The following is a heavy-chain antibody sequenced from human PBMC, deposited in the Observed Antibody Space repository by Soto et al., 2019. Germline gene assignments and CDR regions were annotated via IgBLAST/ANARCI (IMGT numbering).Heavy chain of an antibody. CDR1: GGTFSSYA. V-gene: IGHV1-69*13. CDR3: AGTYYDYVSDLQPRYYFDY. D-gene: IGHD3-16*01. J-gene: IGHJ4*02. CDR2: IIPIFGTA. Sequence: ASVKVSCKASGGTFSSYAISWVRQAPGQGLEWMGGIIPIFGTANYAQKFQGRVTITADESTSTAYMELSSLRSEDTAVYYCAGTYYDYVSDLQPRYYFDYWGQGTLVTVSS.